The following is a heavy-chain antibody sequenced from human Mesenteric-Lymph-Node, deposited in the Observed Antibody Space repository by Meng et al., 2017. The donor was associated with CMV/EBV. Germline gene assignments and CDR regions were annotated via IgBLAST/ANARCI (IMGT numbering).Heavy chain of an antibody. Sequence: SLMISCTSSAFTFGHYAMSWVRQAPGKGLEWVGFIRSKAYGGTTEYAASVKGRFTISRDDSKSIAYLQMNSLKTEDTAVYYCTRVSYDILTGWEPYHFDYWGQGTLVTVSS. CDR1: AFTFGHYA. CDR2: IRSKAYGGTT. D-gene: IGHD3-9*01. J-gene: IGHJ4*02. CDR3: TRVSYDILTGWEPYHFDY. V-gene: IGHV3-49*04.